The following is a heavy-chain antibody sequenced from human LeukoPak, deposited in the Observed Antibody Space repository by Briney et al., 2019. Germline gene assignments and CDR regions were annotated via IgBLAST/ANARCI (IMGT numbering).Heavy chain of an antibody. D-gene: IGHD1-1*01. CDR2: ISSSNSYI. CDR3: ATYRGYPVDY. J-gene: IGHJ4*02. Sequence: GGSLRLSCAASGFTFSSYSMNWVRQAPGKGLEWVSSISSSNSYIYYADSVKGRFTISRDNAKSTLYLQMNSLRAEDTAVYYCATYRGYPVDYWGQGTLVTVSS. CDR1: GFTFSSYS. V-gene: IGHV3-21*01.